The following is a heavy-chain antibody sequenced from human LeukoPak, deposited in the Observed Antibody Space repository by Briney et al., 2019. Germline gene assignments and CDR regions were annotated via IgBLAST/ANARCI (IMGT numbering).Heavy chain of an antibody. D-gene: IGHD1-1*01. CDR3: ARAPPKGYNWNLRQYYYYGMDV. V-gene: IGHV1-18*01. CDR2: ISAYNGNT. CDR1: GYTFTSYG. J-gene: IGHJ6*02. Sequence: GASVKVSCKASGYTFTSYGISWVRQAPGQGLEWMGWISAYNGNTNYAQKLQGGVTMTTDTSTSTAYMELRSLRSDDTAVYYCARAPPKGYNWNLRQYYYYGMDVWGQGTTVTVSS.